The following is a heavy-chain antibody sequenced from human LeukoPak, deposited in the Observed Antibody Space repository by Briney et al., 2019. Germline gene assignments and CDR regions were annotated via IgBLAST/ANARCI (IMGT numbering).Heavy chain of an antibody. CDR1: GGSIGSGDYY. CDR3: ARGPSDAFDI. Sequence: SQTLSLTCTVSGGSIGSGDYYWSWIRQPPGKGLECIGYIYDSGSAYYNPSLKSRVTISVDTSKNQLSLKLSSVTAADTAVYYCARGPSDAFDIWGQGTMVTVS. J-gene: IGHJ3*02. V-gene: IGHV4-30-4*01. CDR2: IYDSGSA.